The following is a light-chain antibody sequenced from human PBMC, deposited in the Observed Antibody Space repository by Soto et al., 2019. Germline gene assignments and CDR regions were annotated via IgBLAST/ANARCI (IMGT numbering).Light chain of an antibody. Sequence: DIQMTQYPPALSASVGGRVPITYQESQDIKKNLIWYQQRXGKAPKXXIYDASDLETGVPSRVSGRGSGTGCTCAISSLQPGDLSTHDCQQYEGRPLTFGPGTRLEIK. V-gene: IGKV1-33*01. CDR3: QQYEGRPLT. CDR2: DAS. J-gene: IGKJ5*01. CDR1: QDIKKN.